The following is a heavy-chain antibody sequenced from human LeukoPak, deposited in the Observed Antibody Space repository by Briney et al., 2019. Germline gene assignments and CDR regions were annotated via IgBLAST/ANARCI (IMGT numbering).Heavy chain of an antibody. V-gene: IGHV3-7*01. D-gene: IGHD3-3*01. Sequence: PGGSLRLSCVASGFTFSSYWMSWVRQAPGKGLEWVANINQDGSEKYYVDSVKGRFTISRDSAKNSLFLQMNSLRADDTAVYYCARDHAFSYYYYYMDVWGKGTTVTVSS. CDR1: GFTFSSYW. CDR2: INQDGSEK. CDR3: ARDHAFSYYYYYMDV. J-gene: IGHJ6*03.